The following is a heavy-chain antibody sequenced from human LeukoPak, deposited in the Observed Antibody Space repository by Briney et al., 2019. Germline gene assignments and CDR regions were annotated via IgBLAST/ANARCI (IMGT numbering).Heavy chain of an antibody. CDR1: GYTFTSYA. D-gene: IGHD6-13*01. CDR3: ARGLPSSSSWYGRYSSGHPNDY. V-gene: IGHV7-4-1*02. J-gene: IGHJ4*02. CDR2: INTNTGNP. Sequence: GASVKVSCKASGYTFTSYAMNWVRQAPGQGLEWMRWINTNTGNPTYAQGFTGRFVFSLDTSVSTAYLQISSLKAEDTAVYYCARGLPSSSSWYGRYSSGHPNDYWGQGTLVTVSS.